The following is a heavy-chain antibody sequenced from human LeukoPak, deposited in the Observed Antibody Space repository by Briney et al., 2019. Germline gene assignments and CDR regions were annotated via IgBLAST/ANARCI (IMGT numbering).Heavy chain of an antibody. Sequence: GGSLRLSCVGSGFNFNTFSMNWVRQAPGKGLEWVAFSSSGSSYIHYADSVKGRFTISRDNSKNTLYLQMNSLRAEDTAVYYCARDQSLSDSSGYYRYWGQGTLATVSS. CDR2: SSSGSSYI. D-gene: IGHD3-22*01. CDR1: GFNFNTFS. CDR3: ARDQSLSDSSGYYRY. J-gene: IGHJ4*02. V-gene: IGHV3-21*01.